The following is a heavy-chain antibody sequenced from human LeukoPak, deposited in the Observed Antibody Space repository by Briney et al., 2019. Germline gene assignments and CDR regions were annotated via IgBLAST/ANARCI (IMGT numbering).Heavy chain of an antibody. J-gene: IGHJ4*02. CDR1: GGSISSYY. D-gene: IGHD6-19*01. CDR2: IYTSGST. CDR3: ARVPYSSGWYDY. V-gene: IGHV4-4*07. Sequence: SETLSLTCTVSGGSISSYYWSWIRQPAGKGLEWIGHIYTSGSTNYNPSLKSRVTMSVDTSKNQFSLKLSSVTAADTAVYYCARVPYSSGWYDYWGQGTLVTVSS.